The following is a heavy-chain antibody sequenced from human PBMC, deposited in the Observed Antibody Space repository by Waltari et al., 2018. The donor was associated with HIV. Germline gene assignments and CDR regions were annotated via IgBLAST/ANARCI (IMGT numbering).Heavy chain of an antibody. V-gene: IGHV3-49*03. CDR1: GSHLGASA. CDR3: ARGVNLRCTGDCYSAY. J-gene: IGHJ4*02. CDR2: IRSKPYGGTR. Sequence: VHLVESGGGLVQPGRSLRLSRKSSGSHLGASALTWFSQAPGKGLEWVGCIRSKPYGGTREYAASVKGRFTISRDDSKNIAFLQMGSLKIEDTAVYYCARGVNLRCTGDCYSAYWGQGTLVTVSS. D-gene: IGHD2-21*02.